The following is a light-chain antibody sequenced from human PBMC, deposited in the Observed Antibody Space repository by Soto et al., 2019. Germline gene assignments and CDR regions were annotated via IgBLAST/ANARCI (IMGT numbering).Light chain of an antibody. J-gene: IGKJ1*01. V-gene: IGKV3-20*01. CDR1: QTIATN. CDR2: GAS. CDR3: QQYGSSGT. Sequence: EIVMTQSPGTLSVSPGGGATLSSRASQTIATNLAWYQQKPGPAPRLLIYGASNRATGIPDRSSGSGSGTDFTLTISRLEPEDLAVYYCQQYGSSGTFGQGTK.